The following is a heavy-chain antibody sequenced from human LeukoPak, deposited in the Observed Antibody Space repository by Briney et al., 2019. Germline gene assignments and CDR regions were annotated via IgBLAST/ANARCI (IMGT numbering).Heavy chain of an antibody. D-gene: IGHD3-9*01. CDR1: GGSISTYY. J-gene: IGHJ3*02. V-gene: IGHV4-59*01. Sequence: SETLSLTCTVSGGSISTYYWCWIRQPPRKGLEWIGCIYYSGSTNYNPSLKSRVTISQDTSKNQFSLKLSSVTAADTAVYYCARARYFAWSDAFGIWGQGTMVTVSS. CDR2: IYYSGST. CDR3: ARARYFAWSDAFGI.